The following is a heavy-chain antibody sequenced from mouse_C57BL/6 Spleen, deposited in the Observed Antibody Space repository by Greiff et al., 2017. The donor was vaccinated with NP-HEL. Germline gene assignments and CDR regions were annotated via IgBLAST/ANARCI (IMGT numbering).Heavy chain of an antibody. CDR1: GYTFTSYW. J-gene: IGHJ4*01. CDR3: ARRDYYGSSPYYYAMDY. D-gene: IGHD1-1*01. CDR2: IHPNSGST. Sequence: QVQLQQPGAELVKPGASVKLSCKASGYTFTSYWMHWVKQRPGQGLEWIGMIHPNSGSTNYNEKFKSKATLTVDKSSSTAYMQLSSLTSEDSAVYYCARRDYYGSSPYYYAMDYWGQGTSGTVSS. V-gene: IGHV1-64*01.